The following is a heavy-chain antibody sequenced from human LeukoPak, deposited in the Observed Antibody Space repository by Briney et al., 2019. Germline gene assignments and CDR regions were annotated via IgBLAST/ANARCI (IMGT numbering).Heavy chain of an antibody. CDR1: GYTFTSYY. V-gene: IGHV1-46*01. D-gene: IGHD5-12*01. CDR2: INPSGGST. CDR3: VRGRGGYDSNDY. Sequence: GGSVKVSCKASGYTFTSYYMHWVRQAPGQGLEWMGIINPSGGSTSYAQKLQGRVTITRDTSTSTVYMGLSSLRAEDTAVYSCVRGRGGYDSNDYWGQGTLVTVSS. J-gene: IGHJ4*02.